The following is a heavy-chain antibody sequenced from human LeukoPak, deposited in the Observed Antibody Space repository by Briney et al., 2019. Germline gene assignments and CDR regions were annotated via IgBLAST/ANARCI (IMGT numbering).Heavy chain of an antibody. D-gene: IGHD6-19*01. CDR3: VREQWLVLGEGAFDI. CDR1: GFTFSSYW. Sequence: PGGSLRLSCAASGFTFSSYWMSRVRQAPGKGLEWVANIKQDGSEQFYVDTVKGRFTISRDNAKNSLYLQMNSLRAEDTAVYYCVREQWLVLGEGAFDIWGQGTMVTVSS. J-gene: IGHJ3*02. V-gene: IGHV3-7*01. CDR2: IKQDGSEQ.